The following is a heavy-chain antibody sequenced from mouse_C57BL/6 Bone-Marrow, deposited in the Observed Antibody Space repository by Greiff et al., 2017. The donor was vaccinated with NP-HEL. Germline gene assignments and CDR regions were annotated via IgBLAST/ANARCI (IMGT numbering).Heavy chain of an antibody. D-gene: IGHD1-1*01. V-gene: IGHV1-59*01. CDR3: ARGYYGPLLAY. J-gene: IGHJ3*01. CDR2: IDPSDSYT. Sequence: QVQLKQPGAELVRPGTSVKLSCKASGYTFTSYWMHWVKQRPGQGLEWIGVIDPSDSYTNSNQKFKGKATLTVDTSSSTAYMQLSSLTSADSAVYYCARGYYGPLLAYGGQGTLVTGSA. CDR1: GYTFTSYW.